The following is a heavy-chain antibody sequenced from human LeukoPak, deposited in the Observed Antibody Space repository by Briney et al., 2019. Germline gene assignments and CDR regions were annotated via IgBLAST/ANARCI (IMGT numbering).Heavy chain of an antibody. CDR1: GFTVSSNY. V-gene: IGHV3-66*01. CDR2: IYSGGST. D-gene: IGHD4-17*01. CDR3: ARDYGESSYYYYYGMDV. Sequence: GGSLRLSCAASGFTVSSNYMSWVRQAPGKGLEWVSVIYSGGSTYYADSVKGRFTISRDNSKNTLYLQMSSLRAEDTAVYYCARDYGESSYYYYYGMDVWGQGTTVTVSS. J-gene: IGHJ6*02.